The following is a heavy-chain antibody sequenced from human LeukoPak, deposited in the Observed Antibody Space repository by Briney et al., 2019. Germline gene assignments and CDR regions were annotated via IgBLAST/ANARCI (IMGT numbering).Heavy chain of an antibody. CDR1: GGSISSSSYY. V-gene: IGHV4-61*01. D-gene: IGHD2-15*01. J-gene: IGHJ3*02. Sequence: SETLSSTCTVSGGSISSSSYYWSWIRQPPGKGLEWIGYIYYSGSTNYSPSPNSRVTITADTSKNRFSLKLSSVTAADTAVYYCARGVVVAAPRGFAFDISGHGTIGTLSS. CDR3: ARGVVVAAPRGFAFDI. CDR2: IYYSGST.